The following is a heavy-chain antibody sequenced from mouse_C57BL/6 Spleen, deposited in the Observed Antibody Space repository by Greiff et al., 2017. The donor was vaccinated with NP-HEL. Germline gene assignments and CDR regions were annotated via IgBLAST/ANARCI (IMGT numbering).Heavy chain of an antibody. CDR1: GYTFTGYW. D-gene: IGHD3-3*01. CDR3: ARKRGQHSPYFDY. CDR2: ILPGSGST. Sequence: VKLMESGAELMKPGASVKLSCKATGYTFTGYWIEWVKQRPGHGLEWIGEILPGSGSTNYNEKFKGTATFAADTSSNTAYMQLSSLTTEDSAIYSEARKRGQHSPYFDYWGQGTTLTVSS. J-gene: IGHJ2*01. V-gene: IGHV1-9*01.